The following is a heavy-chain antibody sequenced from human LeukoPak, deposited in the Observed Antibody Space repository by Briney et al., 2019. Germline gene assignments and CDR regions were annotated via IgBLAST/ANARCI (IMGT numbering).Heavy chain of an antibody. CDR3: ARSDWFDP. V-gene: IGHV3-74*01. J-gene: IGHJ5*02. CDR2: IKGDGSST. Sequence: GGSLRLSCVASGFTFSSYWMHWVRQAPGKGLVWVSCIKGDGSSTSYADSVKGRFTISRDNAKNTLYLQMNSLRAEDTAVYYCARSDWFDPWGQGTPVTVSS. CDR1: GFTFSSYW.